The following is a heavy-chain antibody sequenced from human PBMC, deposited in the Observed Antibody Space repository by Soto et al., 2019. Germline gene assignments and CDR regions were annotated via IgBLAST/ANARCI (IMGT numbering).Heavy chain of an antibody. D-gene: IGHD4-17*01. J-gene: IGHJ4*02. V-gene: IGHV4-59*08. CDR1: GDSISSYY. Sequence: ETLSLTCTVSGDSISSYYWSWIRQPPGKGLEWIGYIHYSGSTNHNPSLKSRVTISVDTSKNQFSLRLSSVTAADTAVYYCARHETLDGDYDYWGQGTLVTVS. CDR2: IHYSGST. CDR3: ARHETLDGDYDY.